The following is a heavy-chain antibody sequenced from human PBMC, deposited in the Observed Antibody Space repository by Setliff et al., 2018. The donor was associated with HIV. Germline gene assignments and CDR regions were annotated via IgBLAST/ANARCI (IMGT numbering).Heavy chain of an antibody. Sequence: SVKVSCKASGASLNNFAITWVRQAPGHGLEWVGGIIPVSGTGNYAQKFQGRVTVTTDESTSTAHMELSNLRSEDTAVYYCARLGLYSSGWYGGDYWGQGTLVTVS. CDR1: GASLNNFA. CDR3: ARLGLYSSGWYGGDY. CDR2: IIPVSGTG. V-gene: IGHV1-69*05. J-gene: IGHJ4*02. D-gene: IGHD6-19*01.